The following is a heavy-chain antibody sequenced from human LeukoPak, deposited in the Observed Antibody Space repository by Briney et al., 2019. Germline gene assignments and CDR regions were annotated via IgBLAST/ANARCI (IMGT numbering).Heavy chain of an antibody. CDR2: ISYDGSNK. J-gene: IGHJ4*02. CDR3: ANPANHNCGSSTRCYGAIDY. Sequence: GGSLRLSCAASGFTFSSYGMHWVRQAPGKGLEWVAVISYDGSNKYYADSVKGRFTISRDNSKNTLYLQMNSLRAEDTAVYYCANPANHNCGSSTRCYGAIDYWGQGTLVTVSS. CDR1: GFTFSSYG. V-gene: IGHV3-30*18. D-gene: IGHD2-2*01.